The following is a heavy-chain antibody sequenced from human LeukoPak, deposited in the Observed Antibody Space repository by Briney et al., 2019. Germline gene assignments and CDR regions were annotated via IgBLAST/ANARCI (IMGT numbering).Heavy chain of an antibody. J-gene: IGHJ4*02. D-gene: IGHD3-3*01. CDR1: GGSISSSSYY. CDR3: ASRLHYDFWSGYYTGR. CDR2: IYYSGST. Sequence: SETLSLTCTVSGGSISSSSYYWGWIRPPPGKGLEWIGSIYYSGSTYYNPSLKSRVTISVDTSKNQFSLKLSSVTAADTPMYYCASRLHYDFWSGYYTGRWGQGTLVTVSS. V-gene: IGHV4-39*01.